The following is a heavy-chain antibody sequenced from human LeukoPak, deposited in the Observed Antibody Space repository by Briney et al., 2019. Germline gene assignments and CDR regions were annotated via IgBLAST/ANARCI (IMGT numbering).Heavy chain of an antibody. CDR3: ARGGRGSAAVVAPRSFDI. CDR2: ISNNGGYT. J-gene: IGHJ3*02. D-gene: IGHD3-22*01. Sequence: PGGSLRLSCAASGFTFSSSAMSWVRQAPGKGLEWVSAISNNGGYTYYADSVQGRFTISRDNSKSTLCLQMNSLRPEDSALYFCARGGRGSAAVVAPRSFDIWGQGTMVAVSS. CDR1: GFTFSSSA. V-gene: IGHV3-23*01.